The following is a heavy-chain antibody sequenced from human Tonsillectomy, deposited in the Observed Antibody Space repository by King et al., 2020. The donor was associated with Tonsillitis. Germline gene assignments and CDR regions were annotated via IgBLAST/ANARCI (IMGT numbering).Heavy chain of an antibody. J-gene: IGHJ6*01. V-gene: IGHV4-59*08. CDR3: ARLAFNYSYGLDV. CDR1: VGSISTYY. D-gene: IGHD3-16*01. Sequence: QLQESGPGLVKPSETLSLTCAVSVGSISTYYWSWIRQPPGKGLEWIGYLSYTGSTNYNPSLKSRVTISMDTSKTQFSLKLSSVTAADAAVYYCARLAFNYSYGLDVWGQGTTVTVSS. CDR2: LSYTGST.